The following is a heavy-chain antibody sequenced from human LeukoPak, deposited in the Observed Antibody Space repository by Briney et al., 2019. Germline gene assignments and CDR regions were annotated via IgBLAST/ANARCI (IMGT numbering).Heavy chain of an antibody. D-gene: IGHD3-22*01. V-gene: IGHV3-48*03. Sequence: PGGSLRLSCAASGFTFSRYEMNWVRQAPGKGLEWVSYISSSGSTIYYADSVKGRFTISRDNAKNSLYLQMNSLRAEDTAVYYCARGVGNYRYYFDFWGQGTLVTVSS. CDR3: ARGVGNYRYYFDF. CDR2: ISSSGSTI. J-gene: IGHJ4*02. CDR1: GFTFSRYE.